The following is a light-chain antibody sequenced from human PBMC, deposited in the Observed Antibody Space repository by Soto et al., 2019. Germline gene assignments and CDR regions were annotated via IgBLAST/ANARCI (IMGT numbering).Light chain of an antibody. CDR3: QQYVSSPPIT. J-gene: IGKJ5*01. CDR1: QSVSSSY. Sequence: EIVLTQSPGTLSLSPGERATLSCRASQSVSSSYLAWYQQKPGQAPRLLIYGASSRATSIPDRFSGSGSGTDFNLTISRLEPEDFAVYYCQQYVSSPPITCGQGTRLEIK. V-gene: IGKV3-20*01. CDR2: GAS.